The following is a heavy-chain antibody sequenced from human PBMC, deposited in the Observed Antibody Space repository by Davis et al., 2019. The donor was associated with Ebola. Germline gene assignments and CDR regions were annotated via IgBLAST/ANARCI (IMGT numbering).Heavy chain of an antibody. Sequence: PGGSLRLSCAASGFTFSSYAMHWVRQAPGKGLEWVAVISYDGSNKYYADSVKGRFTISRDNSKNTLYLQMNSLRAEDTAVYYCARENDSSGYYPSYYFDYWGQGTLVTVSS. CDR1: GFTFSSYA. CDR3: ARENDSSGYYPSYYFDY. V-gene: IGHV3-30-3*01. D-gene: IGHD3-22*01. J-gene: IGHJ4*02. CDR2: ISYDGSNK.